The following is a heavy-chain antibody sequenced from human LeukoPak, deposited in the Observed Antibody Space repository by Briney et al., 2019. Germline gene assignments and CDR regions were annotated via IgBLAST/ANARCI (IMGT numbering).Heavy chain of an antibody. V-gene: IGHV1-69*13. J-gene: IGHJ4*02. CDR1: GGTFSSNA. D-gene: IGHD3-22*01. CDR2: IIPIFGTA. Sequence: SVKVSCKASGGTFSSNAISWVRQAPGQGHEWMGGIIPIFGTANYAQKFQSRGTITADESTSTAYTELSSLRSEDTAVYYCTRGYYDSSGYFTYWGQGTLVTVSS. CDR3: TRGYYDSSGYFTY.